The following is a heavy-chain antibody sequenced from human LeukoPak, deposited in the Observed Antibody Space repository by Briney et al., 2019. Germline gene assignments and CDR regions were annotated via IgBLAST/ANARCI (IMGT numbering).Heavy chain of an antibody. J-gene: IGHJ4*02. V-gene: IGHV4-31*03. Sequence: PSETLSLTCTVSGGSISSGGSYWGWIRQHPGKGLEWIGYIYYSGSTYYNPSLKSRVTISVNTSKNQFSLKLSSVTAADTAVYYCARDYGDARFDYWGQGTLVTVSS. CDR2: IYYSGST. CDR1: GGSISSGGSY. CDR3: ARDYGDARFDY. D-gene: IGHD4-17*01.